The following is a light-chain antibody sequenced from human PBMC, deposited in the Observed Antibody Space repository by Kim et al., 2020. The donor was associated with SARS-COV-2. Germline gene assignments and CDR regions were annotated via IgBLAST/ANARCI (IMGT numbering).Light chain of an antibody. V-gene: IGLV1-44*01. Sequence: RVTITSTGNSYTKGNNTVNLKQPLPGTAPKLLIYSSNRRPSGVPDRISAYKSGTSASLAISGLQSENEADYYCATYDDSLNGPVFGGGTQLTVL. CDR1: SYTKGNNT. J-gene: IGLJ2*01. CDR3: ATYDDSLNGPV. CDR2: SSN.